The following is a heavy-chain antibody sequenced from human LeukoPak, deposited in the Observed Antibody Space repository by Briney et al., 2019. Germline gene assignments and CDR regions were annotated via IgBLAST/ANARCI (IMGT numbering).Heavy chain of an antibody. Sequence: GESLRLSCAASGFIFSNYAMAWVRQAPGKGLEWVSAITNSGDSTNYADSVKGRFTISRDNAKNTLYMHMNSLRAEDTAIYFCAKRLRESYGHFDYWGQGTLVTVSS. J-gene: IGHJ4*02. CDR2: ITNSGDST. D-gene: IGHD1-26*01. CDR3: AKRLRESYGHFDY. CDR1: GFIFSNYA. V-gene: IGHV3-23*01.